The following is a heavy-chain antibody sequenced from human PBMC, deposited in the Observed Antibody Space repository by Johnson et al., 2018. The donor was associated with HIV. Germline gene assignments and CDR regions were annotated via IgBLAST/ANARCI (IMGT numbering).Heavy chain of an antibody. CDR3: ARGMTTVTNHDAFDI. V-gene: IGHV3-30*04. CDR1: GFTFRSYA. J-gene: IGHJ3*02. D-gene: IGHD4-17*01. CDR2: ITYDGRNK. Sequence: QMLLVESGGGVVQPGGSLRLSCEASGFTFRSYAMHWVRQAPGKGLEWVAVITYDGRNKYYADSVKGRFIIFRDNSKNLTNLQMNGLSDEDTAVYYCARGMTTVTNHDAFDIWGQGTMVTVSS.